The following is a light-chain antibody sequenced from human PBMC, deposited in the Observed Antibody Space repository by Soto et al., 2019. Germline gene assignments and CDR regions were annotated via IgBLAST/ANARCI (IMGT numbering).Light chain of an antibody. J-gene: IGLJ2*01. CDR1: PSDVGGSNS. CDR2: DVN. V-gene: IGLV2-8*01. Sequence: HSALTQPPSASGSPGQSVTISCNGTPSDVGGSNSVSWYQQHPGKAPNLMIYDVNKRPSGVPDRFSGSKSGNTASLTVSGLQAADEAYYFCSSYAPSDVVFGGGTKVTVL. CDR3: SSYAPSDVV.